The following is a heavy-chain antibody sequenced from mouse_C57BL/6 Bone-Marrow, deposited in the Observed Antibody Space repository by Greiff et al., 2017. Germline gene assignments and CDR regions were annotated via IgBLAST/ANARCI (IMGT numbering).Heavy chain of an antibody. CDR2: IDPSDSYT. CDR3: AKEGLLRYGDY. J-gene: IGHJ2*01. Sequence: VQLQQSGAELVRPGTSVKLSCKASGYTFTSYWMHWVKQRPGQGLEWIGVIDPSDSYTNYNQKFKGKATLTVDTSSSTAYMQLSSLTSEDSAVYYCAKEGLLRYGDYWGQGTTLTVSS. V-gene: IGHV1-59*01. CDR1: GYTFTSYW. D-gene: IGHD1-1*01.